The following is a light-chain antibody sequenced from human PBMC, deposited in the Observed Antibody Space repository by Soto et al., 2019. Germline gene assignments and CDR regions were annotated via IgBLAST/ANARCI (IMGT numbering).Light chain of an antibody. CDR1: QGISNY. Sequence: DIQMTQSPSSLSASVGDRVTITCRASQGISNYLAWYQQKPGKVPKLLIYAASTLQSGVPSRFSGSGSGTDFTITISSLQPEDVATYYCQKYNSAPRTFGQGTKVAIK. CDR3: QKYNSAPRT. V-gene: IGKV1-27*01. J-gene: IGKJ1*01. CDR2: AAS.